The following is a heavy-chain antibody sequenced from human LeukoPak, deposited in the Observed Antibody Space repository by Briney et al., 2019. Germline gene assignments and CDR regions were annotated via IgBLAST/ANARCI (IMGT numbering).Heavy chain of an antibody. CDR2: ISAYNGNT. CDR3: ARDAFRAVAGTAYYYYYMDV. V-gene: IGHV1-18*01. Sequence: ASVKVSCKASGYTFTSYGISWVRQPPGQGLEWMGWISAYNGNTNYAQKLQGRVTMTTDTSTSTAYMELRSLRSDDTAVYYCARDAFRAVAGTAYYYYYMDVWGKGTTVTISS. CDR1: GYTFTSYG. D-gene: IGHD6-19*01. J-gene: IGHJ6*03.